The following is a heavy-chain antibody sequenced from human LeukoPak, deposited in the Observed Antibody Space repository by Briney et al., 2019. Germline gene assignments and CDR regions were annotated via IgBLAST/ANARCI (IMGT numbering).Heavy chain of an antibody. V-gene: IGHV3-21*01. Sequence: GGSLRLSCAASGFTFSSYSMNWVRQAPGKGLEWVSSISSSSSYIYYADSVKGRFTISRDNAKNSLYLQMNSLRAEDTAVYYCARDRQYYYGSGSAGFDYWGQGTLVTVSS. J-gene: IGHJ4*02. CDR1: GFTFSSYS. CDR2: ISSSSSYI. D-gene: IGHD3-10*01. CDR3: ARDRQYYYGSGSAGFDY.